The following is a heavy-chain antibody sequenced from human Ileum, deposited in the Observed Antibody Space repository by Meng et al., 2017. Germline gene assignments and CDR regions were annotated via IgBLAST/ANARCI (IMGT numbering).Heavy chain of an antibody. V-gene: IGHV4-4*01. J-gene: IGHJ4*02. CDR3: ATSNDRDVYYLGY. Sequence: QVHLPGSGPRLVWPAATLSLTGAFSGTWWSWVGQPPGKGLEWIGEIFQSGRTNYNPSLKSRVTISIDKSKSQISLQLSAVTAADTAVYSCATSNDRDVYYLGYWGQGTLVTVSS. CDR2: IFQSGRT. D-gene: IGHD3-22*01. CDR1: GTW.